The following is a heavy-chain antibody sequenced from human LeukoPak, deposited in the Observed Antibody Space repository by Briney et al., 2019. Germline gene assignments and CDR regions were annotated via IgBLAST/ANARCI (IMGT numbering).Heavy chain of an antibody. Sequence: PGGSLRLSCAASGFTFSSYAMSWVRQAPGKGLEWVSAISGSGGSTYYADSVKGRFTISRDNAKNSLYLQMNSLRAEDTALYYCANLGSSGSGGGMDVWGQGTTVTVSS. CDR3: ANLGSSGSGGGMDV. CDR1: GFTFSSYA. J-gene: IGHJ6*02. V-gene: IGHV3-23*01. CDR2: ISGSGGST. D-gene: IGHD3-10*01.